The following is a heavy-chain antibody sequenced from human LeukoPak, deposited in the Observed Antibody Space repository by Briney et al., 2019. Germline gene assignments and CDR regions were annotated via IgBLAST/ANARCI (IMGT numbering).Heavy chain of an antibody. CDR1: GYTFTGYY. Sequence: SVKVPCKASGYTFTGYYMHWVRQAPGQGLEWMGGIIPIFGTANYAQKFQGRVTITADESTSTAYMELSSLRSEDTAVYYCARELRYYYDSSGSSPRFDYWGQGTLVTVSS. CDR3: ARELRYYYDSSGSSPRFDY. J-gene: IGHJ4*02. V-gene: IGHV1-69*13. D-gene: IGHD3-22*01. CDR2: IIPIFGTA.